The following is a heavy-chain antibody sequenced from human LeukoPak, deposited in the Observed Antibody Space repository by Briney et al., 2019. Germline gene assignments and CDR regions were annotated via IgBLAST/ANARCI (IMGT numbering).Heavy chain of an antibody. CDR2: IWYDGSNK. V-gene: IGHV3-33*01. D-gene: IGHD2-2*01. Sequence: GGSLRLSCAASGFTFSSYGMHWVRQAPGKGLEWVAVIWYDGSNKYYADSVKGRFTISRDNSKNTLYLQMNSLRAEDTAVYYCARGVPAAPYYYYGMDVWGQGTTVTVSS. J-gene: IGHJ6*02. CDR3: ARGVPAAPYYYYGMDV. CDR1: GFTFSSYG.